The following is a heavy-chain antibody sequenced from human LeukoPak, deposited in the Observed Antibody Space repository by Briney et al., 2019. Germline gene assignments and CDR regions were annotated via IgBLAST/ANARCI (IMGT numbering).Heavy chain of an antibody. D-gene: IGHD4-17*01. CDR3: ARAQTYGDSRLLLDY. J-gene: IGHJ4*02. CDR2: IYSGGST. V-gene: IGHV3-53*01. Sequence: GGSLRLSCTVSGFTVSSDSMSWVRQAPGKGLEWVSFIYSGGSTHYSDSVKGRFTISRDNSKNTLYLQMNSLRVEDTALYYCARAQTYGDSRLLLDYWGQGTLVTVSS. CDR1: GFTVSSDS.